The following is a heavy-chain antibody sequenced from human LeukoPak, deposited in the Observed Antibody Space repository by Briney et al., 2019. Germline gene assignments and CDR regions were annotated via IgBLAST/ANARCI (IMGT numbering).Heavy chain of an antibody. CDR1: GGSFSGYY. J-gene: IGHJ5*02. CDR3: ARRLLWFGELWFDP. V-gene: IGHV4-34*01. Sequence: SETLSLTCAVYGGSFSGYYWSWIRQPPGKGLEWIGEINHSGSTNYNPSLKSRVTISVDTSKNPFSLKLSSVTAADTAVYYCARRLLWFGELWFDPWGQGTLVTVSS. D-gene: IGHD3-10*01. CDR2: INHSGST.